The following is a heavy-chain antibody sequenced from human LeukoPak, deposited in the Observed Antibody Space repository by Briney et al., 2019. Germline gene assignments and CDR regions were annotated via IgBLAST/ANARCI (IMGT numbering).Heavy chain of an antibody. D-gene: IGHD1-26*01. CDR1: GFTFSSYV. J-gene: IGHJ4*02. Sequence: GRSLRLSCAASGFTFSSYVMHWVRQAPGKGLEWDSSISGSSDDIYYADSVKGRFTVSRDNSKNSLYLQMKRLRAEDTALYYCARRGYHDYSGFDYWGQGTLVTVSS. CDR3: ARRGYHDYSGFDY. CDR2: ISGSSDDI. V-gene: IGHV3-21*06.